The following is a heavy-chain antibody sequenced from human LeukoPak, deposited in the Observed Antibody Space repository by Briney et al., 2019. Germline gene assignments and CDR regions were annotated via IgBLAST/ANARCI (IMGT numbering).Heavy chain of an antibody. CDR1: GFRFPTYD. D-gene: IGHD3-3*01. J-gene: IGHJ5*02. V-gene: IGHV3-23*01. CDR2: ISGSGGST. Sequence: GGSLRLSCAASGFRFPTYDMYWVRQAPGKGLEWVSAISGSGGSTYYADSVKGRFTISRDNSKNTLYLQMNRLRAEDTAVYYCAKLSPTTLYDSRGWFDPWGQGTLVTVSS. CDR3: AKLSPTTLYDSRGWFDP.